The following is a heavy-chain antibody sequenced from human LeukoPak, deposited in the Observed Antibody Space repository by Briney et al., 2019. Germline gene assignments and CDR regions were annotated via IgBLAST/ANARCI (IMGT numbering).Heavy chain of an antibody. V-gene: IGHV4-34*01. Sequence: PSETLSLTCTVYGGSLSEHYWSWIRQPPGMGLEWIGEINHSGETNYNPSLKSRVAMSVDTSKNQFSLELRSMTAADTATYYCARGQWLDNSWGQGTLVTVSS. D-gene: IGHD6-19*01. CDR1: GGSLSEHY. CDR3: ARGQWLDNS. J-gene: IGHJ4*02. CDR2: INHSGET.